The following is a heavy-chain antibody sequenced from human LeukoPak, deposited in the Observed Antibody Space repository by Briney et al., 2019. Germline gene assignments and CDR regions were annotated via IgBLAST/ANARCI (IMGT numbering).Heavy chain of an antibody. CDR3: VRDPDALDY. V-gene: IGHV3-48*02. CDR2: IRSSGSPI. J-gene: IGHJ4*02. Sequence: GGSLRLSCAASGFTFSSYAMSWVRQAPGKGLEWVAYIRSSGSPIYYADSVKGRFTISRDNAKNSLYLQMNSLRDEDTAVYYCVRDPDALDYWGQGTLVTVSS. CDR1: GFTFSSYA.